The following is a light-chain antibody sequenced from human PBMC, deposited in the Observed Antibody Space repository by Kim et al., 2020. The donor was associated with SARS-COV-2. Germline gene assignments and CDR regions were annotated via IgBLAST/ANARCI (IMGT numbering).Light chain of an antibody. V-gene: IGLV1-47*01. CDR1: SSNIGSNY. Sequence: PGQRVTISCSGSSSNIGSNYVYWYQQLPGTAPKLLIYRNNQRPSGFPDRFSGSKSGTSASLAISGLRSEDEADYYCAAWDDSIVVFGGGTQLTVL. CDR2: RNN. CDR3: AAWDDSIVV. J-gene: IGLJ2*01.